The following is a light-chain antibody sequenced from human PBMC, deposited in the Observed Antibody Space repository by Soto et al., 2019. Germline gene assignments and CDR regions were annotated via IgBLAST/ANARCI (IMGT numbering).Light chain of an antibody. J-gene: IGLJ1*01. CDR1: SSNIGSNF. CDR2: KDN. Sequence: QCALTQTPSASGTPGQRVTISCSGSSSNIGSNFVYWYQKLPGTAPKLLMYKDNHRPSGVPDRFSGSKSGTSASLAISGLRSEDEADYYCAAWDDSLSGLYVFGTGTKVTVL. CDR3: AAWDDSLSGLYV. V-gene: IGLV1-47*01.